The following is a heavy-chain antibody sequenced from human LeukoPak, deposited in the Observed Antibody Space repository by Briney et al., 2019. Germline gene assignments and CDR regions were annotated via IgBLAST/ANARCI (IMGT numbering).Heavy chain of an antibody. Sequence: GGSLRLSCAASGFTFSDYYMSWIRQAPGKGLEWVSYISSSGSTIYYADSVKGRFTISRDNAKNSLYLQMNSLRAEDTAVYYCARLVEQERRLGYYYYMDVWGKGTTVTVSS. V-gene: IGHV3-11*04. D-gene: IGHD1-1*01. CDR3: ARLVEQERRLGYYYYMDV. J-gene: IGHJ6*03. CDR2: ISSSGSTI. CDR1: GFTFSDYY.